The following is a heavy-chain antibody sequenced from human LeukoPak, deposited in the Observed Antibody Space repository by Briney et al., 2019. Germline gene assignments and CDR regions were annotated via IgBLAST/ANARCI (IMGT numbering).Heavy chain of an antibody. J-gene: IGHJ5*01. CDR3: ERDYGGQWLVGNWFDP. D-gene: IGHD6-19*01. CDR2: ISTSSSYI. V-gene: IGHV3-21*01. CDR1: GFTFSRNS. Sequence: PGGSLRLSCAASGFTFSRNSMNWVRQAPGKGLEWVSSISTSSSYIYYADSVKGRFTISRDNARNSLFLQMNSLRVEDTAVYYCERDYGGQWLVGNWFDPWGQGTLVTVSS.